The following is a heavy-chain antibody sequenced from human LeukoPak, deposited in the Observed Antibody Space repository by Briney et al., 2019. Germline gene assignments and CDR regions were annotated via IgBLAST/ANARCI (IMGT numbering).Heavy chain of an antibody. D-gene: IGHD2-15*01. V-gene: IGHV3-7*05. J-gene: IGHJ4*02. CDR3: ARVYCSGGSCYSYFDY. Sequence: GGSLRLSCAASGFTFSNFCMGWVRQAPGKGLEWVANINQDGSQTHYVDSVTGRFTISRDNAKSSLYLQMNSLRADDTAVYYCARVYCSGGSCYSYFDYWGQGTLVTVSS. CDR1: GFTFSNFC. CDR2: INQDGSQT.